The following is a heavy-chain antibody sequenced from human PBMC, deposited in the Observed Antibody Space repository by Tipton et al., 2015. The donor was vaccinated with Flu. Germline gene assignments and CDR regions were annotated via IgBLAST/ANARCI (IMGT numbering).Heavy chain of an antibody. CDR1: GGSMSGRGYY. V-gene: IGHV4-31*03. J-gene: IGHJ4*02. CDR3: ARASSPVVVTAIRFDY. D-gene: IGHD2-21*02. CDR2: TSFSGSS. Sequence: TLSLTYTVSGGSMSGRGYYWNWIRQHPGRGLEWIGYTSFSGSSYYTPSLKSRVTISADTSKNEFYLRLSSVTAADTAVYYCARASSPVVVTAIRFDYWGQGTLVTISS.